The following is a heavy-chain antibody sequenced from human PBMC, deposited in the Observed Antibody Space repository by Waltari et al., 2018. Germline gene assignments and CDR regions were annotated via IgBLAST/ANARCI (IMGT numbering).Heavy chain of an antibody. V-gene: IGHV1-2*02. J-gene: IGHJ4*02. Sequence: QVHLVQSGAEVRKPGASVKVSCKASGYTFTDYFIQWIRQATGQGLEWMGWMNPISGGTNLEQKCQGRVTMTRDTSITTAYLELSRLTSDDTAVYYCTRAQYYRLYHSFDYWGQGTLVTVSS. CDR3: TRAQYYRLYHSFDY. CDR1: GYTFTDYF. D-gene: IGHD2-8*01. CDR2: MNPISGGT.